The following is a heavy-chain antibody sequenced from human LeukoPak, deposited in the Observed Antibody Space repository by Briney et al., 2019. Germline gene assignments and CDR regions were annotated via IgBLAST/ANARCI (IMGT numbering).Heavy chain of an antibody. V-gene: IGHV3-23*01. CDR3: AKVRRDIVVVPAAMVLYYCYYGMDV. D-gene: IGHD2-2*01. CDR1: GFTFSSYA. J-gene: IGHJ6*02. Sequence: GGSLRLSCAASGFTFSSYAMSWVRQAPGKGLEWVSAISGSGGSTYYADSVKGRFTISRDNSKNTLYLQMNSLRAEDTAVYYCAKVRRDIVVVPAAMVLYYCYYGMDVWGQGTTVTVSS. CDR2: ISGSGGST.